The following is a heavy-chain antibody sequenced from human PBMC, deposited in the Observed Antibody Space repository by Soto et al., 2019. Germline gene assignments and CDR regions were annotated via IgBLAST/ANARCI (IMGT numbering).Heavy chain of an antibody. V-gene: IGHV1-2*02. CDR1: GYIFTGYY. Sequence: GASVKVSCKTSGYIFTGYYIHWVRQAPGQGLEWVGWINPNSGGTDSAQKFQGRVTMTRDTSISTAYMELSRLTYDDTALFYCARANSGDDDEFDYWGQGTLVTVSS. CDR2: INPNSGGT. J-gene: IGHJ4*02. D-gene: IGHD5-12*01. CDR3: ARANSGDDDEFDY.